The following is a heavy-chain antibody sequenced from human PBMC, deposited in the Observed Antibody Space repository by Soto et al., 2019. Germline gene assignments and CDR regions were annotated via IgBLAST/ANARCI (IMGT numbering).Heavy chain of an antibody. CDR3: ARDPSYDFWSGFDY. CDR1: GFSSSSYA. Sequence: GGSLRLSCAVSGFSSSSYAMAWVRQAPGKGLEWVSAISGSGGNTYYADSAKGRFTISRDNSKNTLYLQMNSLRAEDTAVYYCARDPSYDFWSGFDYWGQGILVTVSS. D-gene: IGHD3-3*01. V-gene: IGHV3-23*01. J-gene: IGHJ4*02. CDR2: ISGSGGNT.